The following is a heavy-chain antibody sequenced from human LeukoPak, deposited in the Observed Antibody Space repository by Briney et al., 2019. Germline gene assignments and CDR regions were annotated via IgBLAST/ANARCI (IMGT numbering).Heavy chain of an antibody. CDR1: GYSISSGYY. V-gene: IGHV4-38-2*02. D-gene: IGHD3-10*01. J-gene: IGHJ5*02. Sequence: SETLSLTCTVSGYSISSGYYWGWIRQPPGKGLEWIGSIYHSGSTYYNPSLKSRVTISVDTSKNQFSLKLSSVTAADTAVYYCARQERLLWFGDPPSFFDPWGQGTLVTVSS. CDR2: IYHSGST. CDR3: ARQERLLWFGDPPSFFDP.